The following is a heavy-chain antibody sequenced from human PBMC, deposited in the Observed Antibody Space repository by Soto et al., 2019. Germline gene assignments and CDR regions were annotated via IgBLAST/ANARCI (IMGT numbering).Heavy chain of an antibody. V-gene: IGHV1-8*01. Sequence: ASVKVSCKASGYTFTSYDINWVRQATGQGPEWMGWMSPNTGTIVYAQKFQGRVTMTRNTSTSTAYMTLSSLRSEDTAVYYCARDRQRIKTYEAFVIWGQGTTVTV. D-gene: IGHD1-20*01. J-gene: IGHJ3*02. CDR3: ARDRQRIKTYEAFVI. CDR2: MSPNTGTI. CDR1: GYTFTSYD.